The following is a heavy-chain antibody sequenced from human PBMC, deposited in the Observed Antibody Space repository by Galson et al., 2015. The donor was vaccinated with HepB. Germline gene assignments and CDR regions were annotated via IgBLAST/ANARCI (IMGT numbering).Heavy chain of an antibody. J-gene: IGHJ4*02. CDR3: ARDGWELLNDLGPLHY. Sequence: SLRLSCAASGFTFSSYAMSWVRQAPGKGLEWVSAISGSGGSTYYADSVKGRFTISRDNSKNTLYLQMNSLRVEDTAVYYCARDGWELLNDLGPLHYWGQGTLVTVSS. D-gene: IGHD1-26*01. CDR1: GFTFSSYA. CDR2: ISGSGGST. V-gene: IGHV3-23*01.